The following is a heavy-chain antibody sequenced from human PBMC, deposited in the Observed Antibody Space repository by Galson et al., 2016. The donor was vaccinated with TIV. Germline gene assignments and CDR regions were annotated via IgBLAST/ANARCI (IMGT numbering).Heavy chain of an antibody. Sequence: LRLSCAASGFTFSAYAVNWVRQAPGKGLEWASGIGGIGTSPYYAGSVKGRFTISRDNSRNTLYLQMNSLRAEDTALYYCAKDAQWLPAAYFDYWGQGTLVTVSS. CDR3: AKDAQWLPAAYFDY. CDR2: IGGIGTSP. CDR1: GFTFSAYA. V-gene: IGHV3-23*01. J-gene: IGHJ4*02. D-gene: IGHD6-19*01.